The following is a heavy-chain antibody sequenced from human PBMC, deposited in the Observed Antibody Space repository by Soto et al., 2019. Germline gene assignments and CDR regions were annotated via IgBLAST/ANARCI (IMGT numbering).Heavy chain of an antibody. Sequence: GGSLRLSCAASGFMFSNYWMSWVRQAPGKGLEWVAIIKQDGSDKYYVDSVKGRFTISRDNAKNSLYLQMNSLRAEDTAVYYCAPHFDSWGQGTLVTVSS. CDR1: GFMFSNYW. J-gene: IGHJ4*02. CDR3: APHFDS. CDR2: IKQDGSDK. V-gene: IGHV3-7*03.